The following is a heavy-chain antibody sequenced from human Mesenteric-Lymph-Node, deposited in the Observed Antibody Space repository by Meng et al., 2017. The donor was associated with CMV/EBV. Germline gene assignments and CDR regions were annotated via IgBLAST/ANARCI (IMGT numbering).Heavy chain of an antibody. D-gene: IGHD3-16*01. CDR1: GFIFSTYS. V-gene: IGHV3-74*01. CDR3: VAWGVHYYGMDV. Sequence: GESLKISCAASGFIFSTYSMNWVRQAPGKGLVWVSSISIDGSSIKYADSVKGRFTASRDNAKNTLYLQMNSLGVEDTAVYYCVAWGVHYYGMDVWGQGTTVTVSS. CDR2: ISIDGSSI. J-gene: IGHJ6*02.